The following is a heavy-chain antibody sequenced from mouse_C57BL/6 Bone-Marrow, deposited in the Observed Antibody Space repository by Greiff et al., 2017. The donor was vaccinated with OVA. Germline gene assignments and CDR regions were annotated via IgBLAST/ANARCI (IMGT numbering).Heavy chain of an antibody. J-gene: IGHJ1*03. V-gene: IGHV1-63*01. Sequence: QVQLKESGAELVRPGTSVKMSCKASGYTFTNYWIGWAKQRPGHGLEWIGDIYPGGGYTNYNEKFKGKATLTADKSSSTAYMQFSSLTSEDSAIYYCATTVVANFDVWGTGTTVTVSS. D-gene: IGHD1-1*01. CDR1: GYTFTNYW. CDR3: ATTVVANFDV. CDR2: IYPGGGYT.